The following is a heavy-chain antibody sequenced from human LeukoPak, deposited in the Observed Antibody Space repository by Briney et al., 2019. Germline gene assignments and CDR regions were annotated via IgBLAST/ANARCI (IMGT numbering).Heavy chain of an antibody. Sequence: GGSLRLSCAASGFTFSSSWMTCVRQAPGKGLEWLANIKGDGSDKNYVDSVRGRFTISRDNAKNSLFLQMSSLRGEDTALYYCATEHWGPNSWGQGTLVTVSS. D-gene: IGHD3-16*01. J-gene: IGHJ4*02. CDR1: GFTFSSSW. V-gene: IGHV3-7*01. CDR3: ATEHWGPNS. CDR2: IKGDGSDK.